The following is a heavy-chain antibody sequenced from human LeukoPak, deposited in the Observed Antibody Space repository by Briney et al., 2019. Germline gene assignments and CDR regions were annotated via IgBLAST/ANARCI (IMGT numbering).Heavy chain of an antibody. V-gene: IGHV3-13*01. J-gene: IGHJ5*02. Sequence: GGSLRLSCAASGFTFSSYDMHWVRQATGKGLEWVSAIGTAGDTYYPGSVKGRFTISRENAKNSLYLQMNSLRAGDTAVYYRARVGLSGWYDGWGQGTLVTVSS. CDR2: IGTAGDT. CDR1: GFTFSSYD. D-gene: IGHD1-26*01. CDR3: ARVGLSGWYDG.